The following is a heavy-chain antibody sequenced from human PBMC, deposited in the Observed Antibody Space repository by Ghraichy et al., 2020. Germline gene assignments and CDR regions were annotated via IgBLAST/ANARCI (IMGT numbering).Heavy chain of an antibody. CDR2: IYYSGST. CDR3: ARRGRGLQWLTRPTYYFDY. V-gene: IGHV4-39*01. Sequence: SETLSLTCTVSGGSISSSSYYWDWIRQPPGKGLEWIGSIYYSGSTYYNPSLKSRATISVDTSKNQFSLKLSSVTAADTAIYYCARRGRGLQWLTRPTYYFDYWGQGTLVTVSS. CDR1: GGSISSSSYY. J-gene: IGHJ4*02. D-gene: IGHD6-19*01.